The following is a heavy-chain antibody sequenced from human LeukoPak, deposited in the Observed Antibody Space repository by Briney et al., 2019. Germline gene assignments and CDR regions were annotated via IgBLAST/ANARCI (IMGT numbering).Heavy chain of an antibody. CDR1: GGSISSSSYY. CDR2: IYYSGST. D-gene: IGHD2-21*02. J-gene: IGHJ4*02. CDR3: ARRGRHIVVVTAFDY. Sequence: SETLSLTCTVSGGSISSSSYYWGWIRQPPGKGLEWIGSIYYSGSTYYNPSLKSRVTISVDTSKNQFSLKLSSVTAADTAVYYCARRGRHIVVVTAFDYWGQGTLVTVSS. V-gene: IGHV4-39*01.